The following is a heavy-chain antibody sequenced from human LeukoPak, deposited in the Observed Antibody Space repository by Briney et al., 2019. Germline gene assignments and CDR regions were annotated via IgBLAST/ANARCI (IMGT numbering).Heavy chain of an antibody. J-gene: IGHJ4*02. CDR3: ARTSTTVGTSINY. D-gene: IGHD1-26*01. CDR2: TRNKANSYTT. Sequence: GGSQRLSCAASGFTVSSNYMDWVRQAPGKGLEWVGRTRNKANSYTTEYAASVKGRFTISRDDSKNSLYLQMNSLRAEDTALYYCARTSTTVGTSINYWGQGTLVTVSS. V-gene: IGHV3-72*01. CDR1: GFTVSSNY.